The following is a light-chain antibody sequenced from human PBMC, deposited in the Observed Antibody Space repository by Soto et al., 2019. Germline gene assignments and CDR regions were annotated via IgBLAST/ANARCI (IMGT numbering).Light chain of an antibody. J-gene: IGKJ1*01. CDR3: QQYNSYST. Sequence: DIQMTQSPSTLSASVGDRVTITCRASQSISSGLAWYQQKPGKAPKLLIFKASSLESGVPSRFSGSGYGTEFTLTISSLQPDDSATYYCQQYNSYSTFGQGTKVEIK. CDR2: KAS. CDR1: QSISSG. V-gene: IGKV1-5*03.